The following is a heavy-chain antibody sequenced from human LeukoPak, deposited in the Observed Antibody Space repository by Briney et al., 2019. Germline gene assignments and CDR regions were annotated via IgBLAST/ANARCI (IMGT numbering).Heavy chain of an antibody. D-gene: IGHD5-24*01. CDR3: AIDHWGRWLQSIDY. CDR2: ISYDGSNK. J-gene: IGHJ4*02. Sequence: GRSLRLSCAASGFTFSSYAMHWVRQAPGKGLEWVAVISYDGSNKYYADSVKGRFTISRDNSKNTLYLQMNSLRAEDTAVYYCAIDHWGRWLQSIDYWGQGTLVTVSS. V-gene: IGHV3-30-3*01. CDR1: GFTFSSYA.